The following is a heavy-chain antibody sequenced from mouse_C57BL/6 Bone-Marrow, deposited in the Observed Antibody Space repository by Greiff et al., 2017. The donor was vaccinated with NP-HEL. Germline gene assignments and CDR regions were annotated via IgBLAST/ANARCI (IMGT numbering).Heavy chain of an antibody. CDR1: GYTFTGYW. Sequence: QVQLQQSGAELMKPGASVKLSCKATGYTFTGYWIEWVKQRPGHGLEWIGEILPGSGSTNYNEKFKGKATLTADTSSNTAYMQLSSLTTEDSAIYYCARFLLWLRRCWYFDVWGTGTTVTVSS. CDR3: ARFLLWLRRCWYFDV. J-gene: IGHJ1*03. V-gene: IGHV1-9*01. D-gene: IGHD2-9*01. CDR2: ILPGSGST.